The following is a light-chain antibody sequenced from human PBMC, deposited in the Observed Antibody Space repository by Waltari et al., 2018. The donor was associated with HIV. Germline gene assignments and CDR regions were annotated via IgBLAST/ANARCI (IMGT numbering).Light chain of an antibody. Sequence: AIQLTQSPSSLSASVGDRVTITCRASQGISSALAWYQQQPGKAPKLLIYDASRLESGVPSRFSGSGSGTDFTLTISSLQPEDFATYYCQQFNSYPRTFGQGTKVEIK. CDR1: QGISSA. J-gene: IGKJ1*01. CDR3: QQFNSYPRT. CDR2: DAS. V-gene: IGKV1-13*02.